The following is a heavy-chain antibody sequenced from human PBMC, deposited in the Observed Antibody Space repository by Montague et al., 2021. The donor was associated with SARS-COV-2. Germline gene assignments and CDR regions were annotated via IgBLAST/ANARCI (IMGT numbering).Heavy chain of an antibody. V-gene: IGHV4-39*07. D-gene: IGHD4-11*01. CDR2: IYHSGST. CDR3: ARDDYTPGDYYYYYGMDV. J-gene: IGHJ6*02. Sequence: SETLSLTCTISGGSISSSSYYWGWIRQPPGKGLEWIGSIYHSGSTYYXPSLKSRVTISVDTSKNQFSLKLSSVTAADTAVYYCARDDYTPGDYYYYYGMDVWGQGTTVTVSS. CDR1: GGSISSSSYY.